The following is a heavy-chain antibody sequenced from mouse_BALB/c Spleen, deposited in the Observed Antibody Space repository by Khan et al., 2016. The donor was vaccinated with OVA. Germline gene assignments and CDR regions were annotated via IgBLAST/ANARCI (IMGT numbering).Heavy chain of an antibody. Sequence: QVQLQQPGAELVKPGASVKLSCKTSGYTFTSYWIQWVKQRPGQGLGWIGQIFPGTGTTYYNENFKGKATLTVDTSANTAYMPFSSLTSEDSAVYFWARGYFGNYEFVYWGQGTLVTVSP. CDR3: ARGYFGNYEFVY. J-gene: IGHJ3*01. D-gene: IGHD2-1*01. CDR1: GYTFTSYW. CDR2: IFPGTGTT. V-gene: IGHV1S132*01.